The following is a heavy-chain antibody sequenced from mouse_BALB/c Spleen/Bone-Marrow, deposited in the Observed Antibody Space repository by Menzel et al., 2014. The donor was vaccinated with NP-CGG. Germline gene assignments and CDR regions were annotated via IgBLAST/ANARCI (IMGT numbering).Heavy chain of an antibody. CDR1: GFTFSSFG. CDR2: ISSGSGTI. Sequence: EVQLRESGGGLVQPGGSRKLSCAASGFTFSSFGMHWVRQAPERGLEWVAYISSGSGTIFYADTVKGRFTISRDNPKNTLFLQMTSLRSEDSAMYYCARGGNWEDFDYWGQGTTLTVSS. V-gene: IGHV5-17*02. J-gene: IGHJ2*01. CDR3: ARGGNWEDFDY. D-gene: IGHD4-1*01.